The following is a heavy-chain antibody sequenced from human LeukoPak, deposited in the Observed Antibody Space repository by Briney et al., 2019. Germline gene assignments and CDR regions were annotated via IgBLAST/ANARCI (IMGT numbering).Heavy chain of an antibody. V-gene: IGHV3-66*01. J-gene: IGHJ4*02. CDR2: IYSGGST. D-gene: IGHD6-13*01. CDR1: GFTVSSNY. Sequence: GGSLRLSCAASGFTVSSNYMSWVRQAPGKGLEWVSVIYSGGSTYYADSVEGRFTISRDNSKNTLYLQMNSLRAEDTAVYHCARDSAAAVWDYWGQGTLVTVSS. CDR3: ARDSAAAVWDY.